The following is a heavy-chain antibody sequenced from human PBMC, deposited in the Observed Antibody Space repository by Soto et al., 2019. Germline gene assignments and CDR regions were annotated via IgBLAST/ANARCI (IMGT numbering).Heavy chain of an antibody. V-gene: IGHV1-2*02. CDR3: TRTLTFGGVIYFDY. J-gene: IGHJ4*02. CDR1: GYTFTGYY. CDR2: INPNSGGR. Sequence: ASVKVSCKASGYTFTGYYMHWVRQAPGQGLEWMGWINPNSGGRSYAQKFQGRVTMTRDTSVSTAYMELSSLRYDDTAVYYCTRTLTFGGVIYFDYWSQGALVTVSS. D-gene: IGHD3-16*01.